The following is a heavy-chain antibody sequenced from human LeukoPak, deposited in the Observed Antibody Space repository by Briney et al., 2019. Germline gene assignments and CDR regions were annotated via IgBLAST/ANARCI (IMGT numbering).Heavy chain of an antibody. CDR3: ATSRYCYGGSCNSDYFYYGLDV. CDR2: ISTNGHYA. Sequence: GGSLRPSCAASGFTFSDYYMTWIRQAPGKGLEWLSYISTNGHYADYADSVKGRLTISRDNAKNSLYLQMNSLRAEDTAVYYCATSRYCYGGSCNSDYFYYGLDVWGQGTTVTVSS. D-gene: IGHD2-15*01. J-gene: IGHJ6*02. CDR1: GFTFSDYY. V-gene: IGHV3-11*06.